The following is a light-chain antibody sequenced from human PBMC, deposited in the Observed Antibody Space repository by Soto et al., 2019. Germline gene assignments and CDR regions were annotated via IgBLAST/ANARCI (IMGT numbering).Light chain of an antibody. Sequence: DIQMTQSPSSLSASVGDRVTITCRASQDIRDDLGWYQQKPGKAPKLLIFAASSLQSGVPSRFSGSRSGPDFTLTISSLQPEDFATYYCQQSYSSPPTFGQGTKVDIK. V-gene: IGKV1-39*01. CDR3: QQSYSSPPT. J-gene: IGKJ1*01. CDR2: AAS. CDR1: QDIRDD.